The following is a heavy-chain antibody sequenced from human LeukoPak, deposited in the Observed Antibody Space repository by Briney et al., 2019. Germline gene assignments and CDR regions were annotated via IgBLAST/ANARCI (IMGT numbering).Heavy chain of an antibody. Sequence: PSETLSLTCAVSGGSISSSSYYWGWIRQPPGKGLEWIGSIYYSGSTYYNPSLKSRITTSVDTSKSQFSLQLSSVTAADTAIYYCARSGWRGSGYFLPFDYWGQGTLVTVSS. D-gene: IGHD3-22*01. V-gene: IGHV4-39*01. CDR2: IYYSGST. CDR3: ARSGWRGSGYFLPFDY. CDR1: GGSISSSSYY. J-gene: IGHJ4*02.